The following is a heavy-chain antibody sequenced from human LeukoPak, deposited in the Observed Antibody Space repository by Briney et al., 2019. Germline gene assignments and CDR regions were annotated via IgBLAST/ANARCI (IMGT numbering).Heavy chain of an antibody. CDR1: GFTFSSYS. J-gene: IGHJ4*02. CDR2: ISSSSSTI. D-gene: IGHD1-1*01. Sequence: GGSLRLSCAASGFTFSSYSMNWVRQAPGKGLEWVSYISSSSSTIYYADSVKGRFTISRDNAKNSLYLQMNSLRAEDTAVYYCARDHRGTFDYWGQGILVTVSS. CDR3: ARDHRGTFDY. V-gene: IGHV3-48*01.